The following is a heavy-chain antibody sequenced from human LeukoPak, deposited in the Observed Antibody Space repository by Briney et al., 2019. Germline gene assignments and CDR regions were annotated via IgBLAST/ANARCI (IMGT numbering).Heavy chain of an antibody. J-gene: IGHJ6*02. CDR3: ARGVMISGTYYYYYYVMDV. CDR2: MNPNCGNA. Sequence: AGVKVCCYASAYTFTSNDFNRVREAPGQGLGWMGGMNPNCGNAGYAQKCQGRVTLTRNSSTSTAYMELSSLRSEDTAVYYCARGVMISGTYYYYYYVMDVWGQGTTVTVSS. D-gene: IGHD1-26*01. CDR1: AYTFTSND. V-gene: IGHV1-8*01.